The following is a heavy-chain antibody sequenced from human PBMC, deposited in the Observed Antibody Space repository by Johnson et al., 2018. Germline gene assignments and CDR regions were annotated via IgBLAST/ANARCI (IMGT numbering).Heavy chain of an antibody. CDR3: ARERTFVRGGPDYSMDV. J-gene: IGHJ6*03. D-gene: IGHD3-10*01. CDR1: GFIFTNYA. V-gene: IGHV1-3*01. Sequence: QVQLVQSGTEVKNPGASVSVSCKSSGFIFTNYAFHWVRQAPGHRPEWMGWMNDGDGGTKYSQKFQGRVTITRDTSAPTAYMELTVLTSEDTAGYYCARERTFVRGGPDYSMDVWGKGTTFPVSS. CDR2: MNDGDGGT.